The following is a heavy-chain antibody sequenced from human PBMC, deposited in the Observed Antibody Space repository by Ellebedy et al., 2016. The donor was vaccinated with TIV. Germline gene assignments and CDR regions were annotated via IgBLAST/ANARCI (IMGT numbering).Heavy chain of an antibody. D-gene: IGHD2-21*02. V-gene: IGHV4-39*01. CDR2: IYYSGST. J-gene: IGHJ4*02. CDR3: ARHRTRTVVATAVFDY. Sequence: TFSSYWMSWVRQAPGKGLEWIGSIYYSGSTHYNPSLKSQITISLDMAKNQFSLRLDSVTAADTAVYYCARHRTRTVVATAVFDYWGQGSLVTVSS. CDR1: TFSSYW.